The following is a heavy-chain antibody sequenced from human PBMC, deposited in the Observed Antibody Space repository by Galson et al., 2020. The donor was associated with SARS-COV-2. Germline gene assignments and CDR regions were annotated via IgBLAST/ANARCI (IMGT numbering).Heavy chain of an antibody. Sequence: GGSLRLSCAASGFTFSSYGMHWFPQAPDKGLQWVAVISYDGSNNYYADSVKGRFTISRDNSKNTLYLQMNSLRAEDTAVYYCAKDLPSWSSYYYYGMDVWGQGTTVTVSS. V-gene: IGHV3-30*18. D-gene: IGHD6-13*01. CDR1: GFTFSSYG. CDR2: ISYDGSNN. CDR3: AKDLPSWSSYYYYGMDV. J-gene: IGHJ6*02.